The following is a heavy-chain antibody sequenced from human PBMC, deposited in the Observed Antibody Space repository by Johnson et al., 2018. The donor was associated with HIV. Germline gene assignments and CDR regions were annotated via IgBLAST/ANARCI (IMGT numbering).Heavy chain of an antibody. CDR1: RFTFRIYA. CDR2: ISWNSGSI. V-gene: IGHV3-20*04. CDR3: ARGTPWDAFDI. J-gene: IGHJ3*02. Sequence: VQLVESGGGVARPGGSLRLSCAASRFTFRIYAMTWVRQAPGKGLEWVSGISWNSGSIGYADSVKGRFTISRDNAKNTLYLQMNSLRAEDTAVYYCARGTPWDAFDIWGQGTMVTVSS.